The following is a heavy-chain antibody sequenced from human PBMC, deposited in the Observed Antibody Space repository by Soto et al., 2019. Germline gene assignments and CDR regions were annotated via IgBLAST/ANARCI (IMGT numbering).Heavy chain of an antibody. D-gene: IGHD3-3*01. CDR3: ARVGIFGVVITRLGAFDI. CDR2: IYYSGST. J-gene: IGHJ3*02. V-gene: IGHV4-59*01. Sequence: SETLSLTCTVSGGSISSYYWSWIRQPPGKGLEWIGYIYYSGSTNYNPSLKSRVTISVDTSKNQFSLKLSSVTAADTAVYYCARVGIFGVVITRLGAFDIWGQGTMVTVSS. CDR1: GGSISSYY.